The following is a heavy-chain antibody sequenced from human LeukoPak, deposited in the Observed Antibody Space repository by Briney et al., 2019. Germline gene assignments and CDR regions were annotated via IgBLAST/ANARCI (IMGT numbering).Heavy chain of an antibody. V-gene: IGHV4-39*01. D-gene: IGHD3-10*01. CDR2: IYYSGST. J-gene: IGHJ3*02. CDR3: ARHAGILWFGELARHAFDI. Sequence: SETLSLTCTVSGGSISSSSYYWGWIRQPPGKGLEWIGSIYYSGSTYYNPSLKSRVTISVDTSKNQFSLKLSSVTAADTAVYYCARHAGILWFGELARHAFDIWGQGTMVTVSS. CDR1: GGSISSSSYY.